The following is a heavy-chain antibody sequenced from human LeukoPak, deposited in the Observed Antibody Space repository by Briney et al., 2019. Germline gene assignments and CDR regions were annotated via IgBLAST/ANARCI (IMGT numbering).Heavy chain of an antibody. CDR3: ARRVSYGRYVDY. CDR2: TRSDGNNK. CDR1: GFLFTNNG. D-gene: IGHD1-26*01. V-gene: IGHV3-30*02. J-gene: IGHJ4*02. Sequence: GGSLRLSCAASGFLFTNNGLHWVRQAPGKGLEWVAFTRSDGNNKYYADSVKGRFTISRDNSKNTLYLEMNSLRNEDTAVYYCARRVSYGRYVDYWGQGTLVTVSS.